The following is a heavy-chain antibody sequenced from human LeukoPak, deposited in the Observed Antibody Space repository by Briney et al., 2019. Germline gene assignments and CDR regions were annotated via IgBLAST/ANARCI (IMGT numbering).Heavy chain of an antibody. V-gene: IGHV3-30*02. D-gene: IGHD5-18*01. Sequence: PGGSLRLSCAASGFTFSSYGMHWVRQAPGKGLEWVAFIRYDGSNKYYADSVKGRFTISRDNSKNTLYLQMNSLRAEDTAVYYCARERYSYGIRYYYYYYYMDVWGKGTTVTVSS. CDR1: GFTFSSYG. J-gene: IGHJ6*03. CDR2: IRYDGSNK. CDR3: ARERYSYGIRYYYYYYYMDV.